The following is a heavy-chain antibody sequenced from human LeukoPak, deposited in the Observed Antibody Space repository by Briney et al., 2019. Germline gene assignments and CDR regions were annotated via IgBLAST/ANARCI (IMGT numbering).Heavy chain of an antibody. V-gene: IGHV4-4*02. Sequence: SSGTLSLTCAVSGGPISSTNWWSWVRQPPGKGLEWIGEIYHSGSTNYNPSLRSRITISVDKSKDQFSLRLSSVTAAGTAVYYCARFDTRNYDILTGYYSYFDYWGQGTLVTVSS. CDR1: GGPISSTNW. D-gene: IGHD3-9*01. J-gene: IGHJ4*02. CDR3: ARFDTRNYDILTGYYSYFDY. CDR2: IYHSGST.